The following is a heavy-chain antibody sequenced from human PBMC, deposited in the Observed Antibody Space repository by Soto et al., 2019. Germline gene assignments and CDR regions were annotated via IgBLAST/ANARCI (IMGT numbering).Heavy chain of an antibody. V-gene: IGHV4-34*01. CDR2: INHSGST. CDR3: ARAKVYRYDILTGWDWFDP. J-gene: IGHJ5*02. CDR1: GGSFSGYY. Sequence: QVQLQQWGAGLLKPSETLSLTCAVYGGSFSGYYWSWIRQPPGKGLEWIGEINHSGSTNYNPSLRSRVTLSVDTSKNQFSLKLSSVTAADTAVYYCARAKVYRYDILTGWDWFDPWGQGTLVTVSS. D-gene: IGHD3-9*01.